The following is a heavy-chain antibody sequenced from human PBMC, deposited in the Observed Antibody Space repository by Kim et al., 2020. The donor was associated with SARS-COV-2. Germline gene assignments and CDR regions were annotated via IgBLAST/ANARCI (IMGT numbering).Heavy chain of an antibody. J-gene: IGHJ6*04. Sequence: GGSLRLSCAASGFTFSSYGMHWVRQAPGKGLEWVAVISYDGSNKYYADSVKGRFTISRDNSKNTLYLQMNSLRAEDTAVYYCAMGYSSSWMDVWGKGTTVTVSS. D-gene: IGHD6-13*01. CDR1: GFTFSSYG. CDR2: ISYDGSNK. V-gene: IGHV3-30*03. CDR3: AMGYSSSWMDV.